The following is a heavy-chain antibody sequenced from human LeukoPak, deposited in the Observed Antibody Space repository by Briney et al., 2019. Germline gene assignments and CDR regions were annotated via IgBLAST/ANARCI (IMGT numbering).Heavy chain of an antibody. Sequence: PSETLSLTCAVYGGSFSGYYWSWIRQPPGKGLEWIGEINHSGSTNYNPSLKSRVTISVDTSKNQFSLKLSSVTAADTAVYYCARGGRGSPDYDFDYWGQGTLVTVSS. CDR1: GGSFSGYY. D-gene: IGHD3-16*01. CDR2: INHSGST. V-gene: IGHV4-34*01. J-gene: IGHJ4*02. CDR3: ARGGRGSPDYDFDY.